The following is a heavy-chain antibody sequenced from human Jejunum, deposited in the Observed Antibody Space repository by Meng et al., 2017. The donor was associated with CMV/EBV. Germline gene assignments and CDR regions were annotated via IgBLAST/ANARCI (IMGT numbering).Heavy chain of an antibody. V-gene: IGHV4-39*07. Sequence: CPITGSIYYYARSTQPPGKGLEWIGSVTLSGNTYYSPSVKGRVTISIDTSKSQLSLNLTSVTAADTATYYCAREFVGSSGRFDPWGQGTLVTVSS. J-gene: IGHJ5*02. D-gene: IGHD1-26*01. CDR3: AREFVGSSGRFDP. CDR1: CPITGSIYY. CDR2: VTLSGNT.